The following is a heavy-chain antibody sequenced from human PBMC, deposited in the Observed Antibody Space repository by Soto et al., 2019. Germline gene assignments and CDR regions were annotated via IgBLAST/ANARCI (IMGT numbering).Heavy chain of an antibody. V-gene: IGHV1-8*01. CDR2: MNPNSGNT. CDR3: AREAGLERARPDYYHYYGMDV. CDR1: GYTFTSYD. Sequence: ASVKVSCKASGYTFTSYDINWVRQATGQGLEWMGWMNPNSGNTGYAQKFQGRVTMTRNTSISTAYMELSSLRSEDTAVYYCAREAGLERARPDYYHYYGMDVWGQGTTVTVS. J-gene: IGHJ6*02. D-gene: IGHD6-6*01.